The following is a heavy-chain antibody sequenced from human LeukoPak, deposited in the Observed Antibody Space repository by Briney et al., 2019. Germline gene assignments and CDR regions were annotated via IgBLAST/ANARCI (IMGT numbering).Heavy chain of an antibody. V-gene: IGHV4-38-2*01. Sequence: SETLSLTCAVSGYSISSGYYWGWIRQPPGKGLEWIGSIYHSGGTYYNPSLKSRVTISVDTSKNQFSLKLSSVTAADTAVYYCARGVGYSGYPYFDYWGQGTLVTVSS. J-gene: IGHJ4*02. D-gene: IGHD5-12*01. CDR1: GYSISSGYY. CDR3: ARGVGYSGYPYFDY. CDR2: IYHSGGT.